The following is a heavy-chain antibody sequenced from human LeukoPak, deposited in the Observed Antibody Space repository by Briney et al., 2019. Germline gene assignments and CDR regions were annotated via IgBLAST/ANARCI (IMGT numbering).Heavy chain of an antibody. D-gene: IGHD6-19*01. V-gene: IGHV3-74*01. Sequence: GGSLRLSCAASGFTFSSYWMHSVRQAPGKGLVWVSRINGDGSSTSYADSVKGRFTISRDNAKNTLYLQMNSLRAEDTAVYYCARRIAVAGNFDYWGQGTLVTVSS. CDR2: INGDGSST. CDR1: GFTFSSYW. J-gene: IGHJ4*02. CDR3: ARRIAVAGNFDY.